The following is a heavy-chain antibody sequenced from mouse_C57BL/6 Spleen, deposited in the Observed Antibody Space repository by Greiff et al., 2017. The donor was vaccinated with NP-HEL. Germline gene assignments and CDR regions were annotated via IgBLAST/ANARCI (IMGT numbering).Heavy chain of an antibody. D-gene: IGHD2-4*01. CDR3: ARYISDYDGAWFAY. CDR2: IRNKANGYTT. CDR1: GFTFTDYY. Sequence: EVQGVESGGGLVQPGGSLSLSCAASGFTFTDYYMSWVRQPPGKALEWLGFIRNKANGYTTEYSASVKGRFTISRDNSKSILYLQMNALRAEDSATYYCARYISDYDGAWFAYWGQGTLVTVSA. V-gene: IGHV7-3*01. J-gene: IGHJ3*01.